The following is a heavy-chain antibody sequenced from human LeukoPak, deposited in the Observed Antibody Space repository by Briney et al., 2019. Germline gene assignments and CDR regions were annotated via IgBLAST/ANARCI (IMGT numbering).Heavy chain of an antibody. Sequence: GGSLRLSCVASGFTFNSYGMHWVRQAPGKGLEGVAVIWYDGSNKYYSDSVKGRFTISRDNSKSTLYLQMNSLKTEDTAVYYCTTFPSVVVTAILDYWGQGTLVTVSS. CDR2: IWYDGSNK. CDR1: GFTFNSYG. V-gene: IGHV3-33*01. D-gene: IGHD2-21*02. CDR3: TTFPSVVVTAILDY. J-gene: IGHJ4*02.